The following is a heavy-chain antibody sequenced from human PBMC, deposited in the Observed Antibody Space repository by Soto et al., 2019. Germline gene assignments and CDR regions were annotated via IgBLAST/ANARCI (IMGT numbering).Heavy chain of an antibody. CDR3: PSEVTGYSSN. CDR2: INPNSVNI. CDR1: GYTFTSYD. J-gene: IGHJ4*02. Sequence: QLQLVQSGAEVKKPGASVKVSCKTSGYTFTSYDINWVRQATGQGRECRGWINPNSVNIGYAQKFQGRVTMTRNTSISTAYMALSSLRSVDTSVYYCPSEVTGYSSNWGQGTLVTVSS. V-gene: IGHV1-8*01. D-gene: IGHD6-13*01.